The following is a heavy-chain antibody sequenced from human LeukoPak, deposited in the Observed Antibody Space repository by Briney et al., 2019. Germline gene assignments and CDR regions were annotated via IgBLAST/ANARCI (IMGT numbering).Heavy chain of an antibody. D-gene: IGHD2-2*03. V-gene: IGHV1-18*01. CDR2: ISAYNGNT. CDR1: GYTFTSYG. Sequence: GASVKVSCKASGYTFTSYGISWVRQAPGQGLEWMGWISAYNGNTNYAQKLQGRVTMTTDTSTSTAYMELRSLRSDDTAVYYCVTKNALLDSDAFDIWGQGTMVTVSS. J-gene: IGHJ3*02. CDR3: VTKNALLDSDAFDI.